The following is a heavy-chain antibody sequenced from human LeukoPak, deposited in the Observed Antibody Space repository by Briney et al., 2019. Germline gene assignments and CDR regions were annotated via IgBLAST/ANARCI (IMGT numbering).Heavy chain of an antibody. J-gene: IGHJ4*02. CDR2: INPNSGGT. CDR1: GYTFTSYG. Sequence: GTSVKVSCKASGYTFTSYGISWVRQAPGQGLEWMGWINPNSGGTNYAQKFQGRVTMTRDTSISTAYMELSRLRSDDTAVYYCARARARYSYDAHFDYWGQGTLVTVSS. D-gene: IGHD5-18*01. CDR3: ARARARYSYDAHFDY. V-gene: IGHV1-2*02.